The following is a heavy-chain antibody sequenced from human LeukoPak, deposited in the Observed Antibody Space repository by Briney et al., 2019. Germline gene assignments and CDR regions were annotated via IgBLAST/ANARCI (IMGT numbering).Heavy chain of an antibody. CDR3: ARGPHWDPHFDY. J-gene: IGHJ4*02. CDR2: INPNSGGT. Sequence: ASVTVSCKASGYTFTGYYMHWVRQAPGQGLEWMGWINPNSGGTNYAQKFQGRVTMTRDTSISTAYMELSRLRSDDTAVYYCARGPHWDPHFDYWGQGTLVTVSS. D-gene: IGHD7-27*01. CDR1: GYTFTGYY. V-gene: IGHV1-2*02.